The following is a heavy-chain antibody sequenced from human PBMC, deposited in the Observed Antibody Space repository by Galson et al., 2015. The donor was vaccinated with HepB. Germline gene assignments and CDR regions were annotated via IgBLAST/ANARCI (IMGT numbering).Heavy chain of an antibody. D-gene: IGHD4-17*01. CDR2: TYYRSKWYS. Sequence: CAISGDSVSSNSAAWNWIRQSPSRGLEWLGRTYYRSKWYSDYAVSVKSRITINPDTSKNQFSLQVNSVTPEDTGVYYCARASYDYGDYYIDYWGQGTLVTVSS. V-gene: IGHV6-1*01. J-gene: IGHJ4*02. CDR3: ARASYDYGDYYIDY. CDR1: GDSVSSNSAA.